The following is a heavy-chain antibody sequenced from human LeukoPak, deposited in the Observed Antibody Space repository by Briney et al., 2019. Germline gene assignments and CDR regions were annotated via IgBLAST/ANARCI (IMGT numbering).Heavy chain of an antibody. CDR2: IYYSGST. CDR1: GGSIGAYY. CDR3: ARVDPDSSSTLEVFDY. V-gene: IGHV4-59*01. D-gene: IGHD6-6*01. Sequence: SETLSLTCTVSGGSIGAYYWSWIRQPPGKGLEWIGYIYYSGSTNYNPSLKSRVTISVDTSKNQFSLKLSSVTAADTAVYYCARVDPDSSSTLEVFDYWGQGTLVTVSS. J-gene: IGHJ4*02.